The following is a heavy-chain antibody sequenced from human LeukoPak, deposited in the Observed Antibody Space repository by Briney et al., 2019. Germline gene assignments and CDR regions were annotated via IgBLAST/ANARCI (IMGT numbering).Heavy chain of an antibody. J-gene: IGHJ4*02. CDR2: ISGSGGST. CDR3: AKVYDSSGYYEAEY. V-gene: IGHV3-23*01. CDR1: GFTFSSYA. Sequence: PGGSLRLSCAASGFTFSSYAMSWVRQAPGKGLEWVSAISGSGGSTYYADSVKGRFTISRDNSKNTLYLQMNSLRAEDTAVYYCAKVYDSSGYYEAEYWGQGTLVTVSS. D-gene: IGHD3-22*01.